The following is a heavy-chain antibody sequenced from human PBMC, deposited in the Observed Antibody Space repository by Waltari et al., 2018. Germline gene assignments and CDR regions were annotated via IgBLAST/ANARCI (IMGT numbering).Heavy chain of an antibody. CDR1: GFTFSGYW. CDR2: INGDGRNT. J-gene: IGHJ4*02. D-gene: IGHD4-17*01. CDR3: VRGGGTYGDWDY. Sequence: EVPLVESGGGLVQPVASLRLSCAASGFTFSGYWMAWVRHAPGKGWVWVSRINGDGRNTNYADSVKGRFTISRDNAKNTLYLQMNSLRAEDTAVYYCVRGGGTYGDWDYWGLGTLVTVSS. V-gene: IGHV3-74*01.